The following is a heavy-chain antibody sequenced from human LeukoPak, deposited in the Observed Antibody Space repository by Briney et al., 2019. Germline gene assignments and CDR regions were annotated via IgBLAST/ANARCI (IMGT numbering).Heavy chain of an antibody. D-gene: IGHD1-26*01. CDR1: GYTSTGYY. V-gene: IGHV1-2*02. CDR2: INPNSGGT. Sequence: ASVKVSCKASGYTSTGYYMHWVRQAPGQGLEWMGWINPNSGGTNYAQKFQGRVTMTRDTSISTAYMELSRLRSDDTAVYYCARTGPSGSYSRNWGQGTLVTVSS. J-gene: IGHJ4*02. CDR3: ARTGPSGSYSRN.